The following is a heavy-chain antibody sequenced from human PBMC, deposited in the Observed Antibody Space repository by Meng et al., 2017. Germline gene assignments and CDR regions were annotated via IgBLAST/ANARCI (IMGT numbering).Heavy chain of an antibody. D-gene: IGHD6-13*01. CDR3: AKARTAVAGS. J-gene: IGHJ4*02. CDR2: ISGSGGST. V-gene: IGHV3-23*04. Sequence: EVEWVGCGGGLVQRVGSLRLSCAASGFNFSSDSMSGDRQAPGKGLEWVSAISGSGGSTYYADSVKGRFTISRDNSKNTLYLQMNSLRAKDTAVYYCAKARTAVAGSWGQGTLVTVSS. CDR1: GFNFSSDS.